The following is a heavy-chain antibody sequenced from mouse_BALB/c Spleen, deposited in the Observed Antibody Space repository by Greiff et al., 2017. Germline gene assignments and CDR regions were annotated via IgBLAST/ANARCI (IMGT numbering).Heavy chain of an antibody. V-gene: IGHV1-39*01. J-gene: IGHJ1*01. CDR1: GYSFTGYN. D-gene: IGHD3-1*01. CDR3: ARGLRPPSFDV. Sequence: VQLQQPGPELEKPGASVKISCKASGYSFTGYNMNWVKQSNGKSLEWIGVISTYSGNTNYNQKFKGKATMTVDKSSSTAYMELARLTSEDSAIYYCARGLRPPSFDVWGAGTTVTVSS. CDR2: ISTYSGNT.